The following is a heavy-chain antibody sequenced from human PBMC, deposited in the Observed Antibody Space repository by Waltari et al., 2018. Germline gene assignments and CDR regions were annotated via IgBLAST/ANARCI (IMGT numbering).Heavy chain of an antibody. J-gene: IGHJ3*02. CDR3: ARAGSGWWDDAFDI. CDR1: GFTVSSTY. CDR2: IYSGGST. Sequence: EVQLVESGGGLIQPGGSLRLSCAASGFTVSSTYMSWVRQAPGKGLEWVSVIYSGGSTYYADSVKGRFTISRDNSKNTLYLQMNSLRAEDTAVYYCARAGSGWWDDAFDIWGQGTMVTVSS. D-gene: IGHD6-19*01. V-gene: IGHV3-53*01.